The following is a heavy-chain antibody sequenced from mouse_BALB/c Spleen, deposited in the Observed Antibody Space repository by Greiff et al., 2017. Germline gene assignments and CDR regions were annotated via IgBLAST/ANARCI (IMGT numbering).Heavy chain of an antibody. V-gene: IGHV1-69*02. CDR3: TRGYGNYGYYAMDY. CDR2: IYPSDSYT. D-gene: IGHD2-10*02. CDR1: GYTFTSYW. Sequence: VQLQQPGAELVRPGASVKLSCKASGYTFTSYWINWVKQRPGQGLEWIGNIYPSDSYTNYNQKFKDKATLTVDKSSSTAYMQLSSPTSEDSAVYYCTRGYGNYGYYAMDYWGQGTSVTVSS. J-gene: IGHJ4*01.